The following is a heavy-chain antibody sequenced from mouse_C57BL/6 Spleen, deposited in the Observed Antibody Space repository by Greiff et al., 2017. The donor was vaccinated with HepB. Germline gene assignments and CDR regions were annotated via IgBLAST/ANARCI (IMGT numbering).Heavy chain of an antibody. Sequence: EVQLVESGPGLVKPSQSLSLTCSVTGYSITSGYYWNWIRQFPGNKLEWMGYISYDGSNNYNPSLKNRISITRDTSKNQFFLKLNSVTTEDTATYYCARDYDYESLGFAYWGQGTLVTVSA. CDR3: ARDYDYESLGFAY. V-gene: IGHV3-6*01. J-gene: IGHJ3*01. CDR2: ISYDGSN. CDR1: GYSITSGYY. D-gene: IGHD2-4*01.